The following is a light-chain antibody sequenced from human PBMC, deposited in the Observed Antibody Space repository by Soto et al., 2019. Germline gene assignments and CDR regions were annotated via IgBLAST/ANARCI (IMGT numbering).Light chain of an antibody. Sequence: QPALTQSSSASASLGSSVKLTCTLSSGHSTYIIAWHQQQPGKAPRYLMKLEGSGSYNKGSGVPDRFSGSSSGADRYLTISNLQSEDEADYYCETWDINTRVFGGGTQLTVL. CDR2: LEGSGSY. V-gene: IGLV4-60*03. J-gene: IGLJ3*02. CDR3: ETWDINTRV. CDR1: SGHSTYI.